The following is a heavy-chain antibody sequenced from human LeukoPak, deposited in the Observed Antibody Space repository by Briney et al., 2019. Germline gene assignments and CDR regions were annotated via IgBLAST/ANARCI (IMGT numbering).Heavy chain of an antibody. CDR3: ARHCSSTSCYQSEIDY. Sequence: GGSLRLSCAASGFTFRSYGMHWVRQAPGKGLEWVAVISYDGSNKYFADSVKGRFTISRDNSKNTLYLQMNSLRPEDTAVYYCARHCSSTSCYQSEIDYWGQGTLVTVSS. D-gene: IGHD2-2*01. CDR2: ISYDGSNK. CDR1: GFTFRSYG. V-gene: IGHV3-30*03. J-gene: IGHJ4*02.